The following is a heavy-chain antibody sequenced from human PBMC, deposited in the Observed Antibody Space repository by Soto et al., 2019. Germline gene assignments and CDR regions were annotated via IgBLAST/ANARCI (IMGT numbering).Heavy chain of an antibody. D-gene: IGHD2-2*01. CDR3: ARGCSSASCYYY. CDR2: VSFRGDI. CDR1: GFMFSSYT. Sequence: GSLRLSCTASGFMFSSYTMNWVRQAPGKGLEWVSSVSFRGDIYYADSLEGRFTISRDDAKNSLYLQMNSLRAEDTAVYYCARGCSSASCYYYWGQGTLVTVS. V-gene: IGHV3-21*01. J-gene: IGHJ4*02.